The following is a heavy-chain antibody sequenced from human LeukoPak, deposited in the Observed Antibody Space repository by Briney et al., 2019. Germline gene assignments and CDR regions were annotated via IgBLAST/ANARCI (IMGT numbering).Heavy chain of an antibody. V-gene: IGHV1-2*06. Sequence: ASVKVSCKASGHTFTGYYMHWVRQAPGQGLEWMGRINPNSGGTNYAQKFQGRVTMTRDTSISTAYMELSRLRSDDTAVYYCARVAYYYDSSGKGAIDYWGQGTLVTVSS. D-gene: IGHD3-22*01. J-gene: IGHJ4*02. CDR1: GHTFTGYY. CDR2: INPNSGGT. CDR3: ARVAYYYDSSGKGAIDY.